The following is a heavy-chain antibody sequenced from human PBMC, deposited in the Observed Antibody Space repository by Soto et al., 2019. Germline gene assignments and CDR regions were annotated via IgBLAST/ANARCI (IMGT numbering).Heavy chain of an antibody. V-gene: IGHV3-66*01. CDR2: TYSDGTT. CDR3: VREYRRVGARDAYDI. Sequence: PGGSLRLSCSASGFTVSSNYMSWVRQAPGKGLEWVSVTYSDGTTYYADSVKGRFTISRDNSKNTLYLQMNSLRVEDTAVYYCVREYRRVGARDAYDIWGQGTMVTVS. D-gene: IGHD3-10*01. CDR1: GFTVSSNY. J-gene: IGHJ3*02.